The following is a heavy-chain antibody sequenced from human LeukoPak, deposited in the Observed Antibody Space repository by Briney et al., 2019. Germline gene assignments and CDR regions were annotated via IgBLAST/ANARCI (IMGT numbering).Heavy chain of an antibody. CDR3: ARLPSSTDFWSGYPYYFDY. Sequence: GESLKISCKGSGYSFTSYWIGWVRQMPGKGLEWMGIIYPGDSDTRYSPSFQGQVTISADKSISTAYRQWSSLKASDTAMYYCARLPSSTDFWSGYPYYFDYWGQGTLVTVSS. V-gene: IGHV5-51*01. CDR2: IYPGDSDT. J-gene: IGHJ4*02. D-gene: IGHD3-3*01. CDR1: GYSFTSYW.